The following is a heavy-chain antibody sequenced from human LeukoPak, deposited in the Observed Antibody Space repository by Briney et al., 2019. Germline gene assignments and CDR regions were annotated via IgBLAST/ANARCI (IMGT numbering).Heavy chain of an antibody. V-gene: IGHV4-39*01. CDR2: IFYSGST. J-gene: IGHJ4*02. Sequence: SETLSLTCTVSSGSISTSNYYWGWVRQPPGKALEWIGNIFYSGSTYYSPSLKSRVTISLDTSRNQFSLKLSSVTAADTAVYYCARQYWGFTYWGQGTLVTVSS. D-gene: IGHD7-27*01. CDR3: ARQYWGFTY. CDR1: SGSISTSNYY.